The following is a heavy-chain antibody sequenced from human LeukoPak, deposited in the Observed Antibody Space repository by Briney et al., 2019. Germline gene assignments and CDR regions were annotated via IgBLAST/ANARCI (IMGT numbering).Heavy chain of an antibody. V-gene: IGHV1-69*13. CDR2: IIPIFGTA. CDR3: ARGYSYAPASSGMDV. D-gene: IGHD5-18*01. J-gene: IGHJ6*02. CDR1: GGTFSGYA. Sequence: GASVKVSCKASGGTFSGYAISWVRQAPGQGLEWMGGIIPIFGTANYAQKFQGRVTITADESTSTAYMELSSLRSEDTAVYYCARGYSYAPASSGMDVWGQGTTVTVSS.